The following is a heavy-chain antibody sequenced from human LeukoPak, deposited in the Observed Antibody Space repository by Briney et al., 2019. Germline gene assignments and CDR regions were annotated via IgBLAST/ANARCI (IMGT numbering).Heavy chain of an antibody. CDR3: AKDLSKELLYRRGMYYFDY. J-gene: IGHJ4*02. Sequence: GGSLRLSCAASGFTFDDYTMHWVRQAPGKGLEWVSLISWDASSTYYADSVKGRFTISRDNSKNTLFLQMNSLSTEDTAVYYCAKDLSKELLYRRGMYYFDYWGQGTLLTVSS. D-gene: IGHD3-3*01. V-gene: IGHV3-43*01. CDR1: GFTFDDYT. CDR2: ISWDASST.